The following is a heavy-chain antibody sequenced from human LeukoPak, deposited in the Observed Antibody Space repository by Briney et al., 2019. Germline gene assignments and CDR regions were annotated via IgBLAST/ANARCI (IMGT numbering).Heavy chain of an antibody. CDR2: ISSSGNII. CDR1: GLTFSNYW. Sequence: GGSLRLSCAASGLTFSNYWMDWVRQAPGKGLEWVSYISSSGNIIYYADSVKGRFTISRDNAKNSLYLQMNSLRAEDTAVYYCARRRYNWNAIDYWGQGTLVTVSS. D-gene: IGHD1-20*01. CDR3: ARRRYNWNAIDY. V-gene: IGHV3-48*04. J-gene: IGHJ4*02.